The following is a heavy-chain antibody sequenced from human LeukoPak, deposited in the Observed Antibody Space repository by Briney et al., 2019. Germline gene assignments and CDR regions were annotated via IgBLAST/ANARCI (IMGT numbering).Heavy chain of an antibody. CDR2: MYSSGNT. V-gene: IGHV4-4*07. Sequence: SETLSLTCIVSGASITNFDWSWIRRPAGKGLEWIGHMYSSGNTNYNPSLKSRVAMSLDTSKNQFSLRLNSVTAADTAVYYCAIERGPSMIRGVNNWFDPWGQGTLVTVSS. D-gene: IGHD3-10*01. CDR1: GASITNFD. J-gene: IGHJ5*02. CDR3: AIERGPSMIRGVNNWFDP.